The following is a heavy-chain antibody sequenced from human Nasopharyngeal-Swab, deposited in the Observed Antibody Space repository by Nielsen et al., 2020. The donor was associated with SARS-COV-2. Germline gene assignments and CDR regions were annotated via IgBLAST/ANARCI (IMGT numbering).Heavy chain of an antibody. V-gene: IGHV3-33*01. D-gene: IGHD6-13*01. J-gene: IGHJ4*02. CDR3: AREGITAVPFLDY. CDR1: GFTFSSYG. CDR2: IWYDGSNK. Sequence: GESLKISCAASGFTFSSYGMHWVRQAPGKGLEWVAVIWYDGSNKYYADSVKGRFTISRDNSKNTLYLQMNSLRAEDTAVYYCAREGITAVPFLDYWGQGTLVTVSS.